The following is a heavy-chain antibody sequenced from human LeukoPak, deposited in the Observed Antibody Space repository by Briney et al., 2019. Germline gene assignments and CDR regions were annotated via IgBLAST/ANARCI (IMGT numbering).Heavy chain of an antibody. CDR1: GGSISSYY. CDR2: IYCSGST. CDR3: ARALVNSSGYNAFDI. D-gene: IGHD3-22*01. V-gene: IGHV4-59*01. J-gene: IGHJ3*02. Sequence: SETLSLTCTVSGGSISSYYWSWIRQPPGKGLEWIGYIYCSGSTNYNPSLKSRVTISVDTSKNQFSLKLSSVTAADTAVYYCARALVNSSGYNAFDIWGQGTMVTVSS.